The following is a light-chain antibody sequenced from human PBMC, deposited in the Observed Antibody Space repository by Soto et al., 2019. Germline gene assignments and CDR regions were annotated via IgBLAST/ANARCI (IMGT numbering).Light chain of an antibody. CDR1: QGINKW. J-gene: IGKJ4*01. CDR2: SAS. V-gene: IGKV1-12*01. CDR3: QQANTFALT. Sequence: DIQMTQSPSSVSASVGDRVTITCRASQGINKWLAWYQQKPGTAPKLLIYSASSLHSGVPSRFSGSGSGTDFTLTISSLQPEDFANYYCQQANTFALTFGGGTKVEI.